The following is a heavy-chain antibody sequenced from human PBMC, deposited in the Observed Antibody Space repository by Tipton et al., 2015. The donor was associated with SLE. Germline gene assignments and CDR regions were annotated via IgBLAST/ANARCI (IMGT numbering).Heavy chain of an antibody. CDR2: LYYSGAT. D-gene: IGHD2-2*01. J-gene: IGHJ4*02. Sequence: TLSLTCTVSSASTTRRKTDGGWIRQPPGKGLEWIGSLYYSGATYYNTSLKTRVTISQDKSKNQFSLNLSSVTAADTAVYYCARLSERAFDYWGQGTLVTVSS. CDR1: SASTTRRKTD. V-gene: IGHV4-39*07. CDR3: ARLSERAFDY.